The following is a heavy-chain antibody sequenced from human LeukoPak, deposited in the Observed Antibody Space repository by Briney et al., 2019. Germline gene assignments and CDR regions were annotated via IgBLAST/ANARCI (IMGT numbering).Heavy chain of an antibody. CDR3: AREDTAMAPLDY. D-gene: IGHD5-18*01. V-gene: IGHV1-24*01. J-gene: IGHJ4*02. CDR1: GYTLTELS. Sequence: ASVKVSCKVSGYTLTELSMHWVRHAPGKGLEWMGGFDPEDGETIYAQKFQGRVTITADESTSTAYMELSSLRSEDTAVYYCAREDTAMAPLDYWGQGTLVTVSS. CDR2: FDPEDGET.